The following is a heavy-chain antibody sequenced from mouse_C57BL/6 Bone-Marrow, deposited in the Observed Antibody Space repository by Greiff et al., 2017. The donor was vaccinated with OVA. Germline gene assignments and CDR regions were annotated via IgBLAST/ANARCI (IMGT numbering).Heavy chain of an antibody. J-gene: IGHJ2*01. CDR1: GYAFSSYW. V-gene: IGHV1-80*01. CDR3: ARDFYYGSKDY. D-gene: IGHD1-1*01. CDR2: IYPGDGDT. Sequence: LVESGAELVKPGASVKISCKASGYAFSSYWMNWVKQRPGKGLEWIGQIYPGDGDTNYNGKFKGKATLTADKSSSTAYMQLSSLTSEDSAVYFCARDFYYGSKDYWGQGTTLTVSS.